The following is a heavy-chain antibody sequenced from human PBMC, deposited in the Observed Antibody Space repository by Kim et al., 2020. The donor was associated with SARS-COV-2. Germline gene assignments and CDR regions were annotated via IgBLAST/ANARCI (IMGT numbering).Heavy chain of an antibody. D-gene: IGHD4-17*01. J-gene: IGHJ6*02. CDR2: IYYSGST. CDR1: GGSISSGGYY. CDR3: ASNTAVTTKWGMDV. V-gene: IGHV4-31*03. Sequence: SETLSLTCTVSGGSISSGGYYWSWIRQHPGKGLEWIGYIYYSGSTYYNPSLKSRVTISVDTSKNQFSLKLSSVTAADTAVYYCASNTAVTTKWGMDVWGQGTTVTVSS.